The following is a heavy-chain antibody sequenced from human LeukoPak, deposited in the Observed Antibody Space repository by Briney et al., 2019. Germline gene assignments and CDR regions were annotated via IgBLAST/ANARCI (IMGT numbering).Heavy chain of an antibody. CDR2: IGSSGGGI. Sequence: GGSLRLSCAASGFTFGTYTMYWVRHPPGKRLEWVSIIGSSGGGIHYADSVKGRFTISRDNSKNALYLQMNSLRVEDTAVYYCAIDPNWGTHSWGQGVLVTVSS. CDR1: GFTFGTYT. D-gene: IGHD7-27*01. CDR3: AIDPNWGTHS. V-gene: IGHV3-23*01. J-gene: IGHJ4*02.